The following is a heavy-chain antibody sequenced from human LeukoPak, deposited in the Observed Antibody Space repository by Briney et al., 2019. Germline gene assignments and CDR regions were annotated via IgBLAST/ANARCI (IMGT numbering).Heavy chain of an antibody. V-gene: IGHV3-9*03. CDR2: ISWNSGSI. D-gene: IGHD6-6*01. J-gene: IGHJ4*02. Sequence: GRSLRLSCAASGFTFDDYAMHWVRQAPGKGLEWVSGISWNSGSIGYADSVKGRFTISRDNAKNSLYLQMNSLRAEDMALYYCAKGAYSSSSFLDYWGQGTLVTVSS. CDR1: GFTFDDYA. CDR3: AKGAYSSSSFLDY.